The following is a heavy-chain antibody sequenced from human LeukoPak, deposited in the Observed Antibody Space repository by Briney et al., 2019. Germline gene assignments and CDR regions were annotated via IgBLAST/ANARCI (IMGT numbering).Heavy chain of an antibody. V-gene: IGHV4-4*07. CDR3: ARANSGSYSPYYYYYMDV. J-gene: IGHJ6*03. CDR1: GGSISSYY. Sequence: PSETLSLTCTVSGGSISSYYWSWIRQPAGKGLEWIGRVYTSGSTNYNPSLKSRGTISVDKSKNQFSLKLSSVTAADTPVYYCARANSGSYSPYYYYYMDVWGKGTTVTVSS. CDR2: VYTSGST. D-gene: IGHD1-26*01.